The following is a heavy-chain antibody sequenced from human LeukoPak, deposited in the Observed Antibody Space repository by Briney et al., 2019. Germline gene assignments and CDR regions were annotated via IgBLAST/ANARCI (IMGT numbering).Heavy chain of an antibody. CDR1: GFTFSSSA. Sequence: GGSLRLSCAASGFTFSSSAMSWVRQAPGKGLEWVSYISSSSSTIYYADSVKGRFTISRDNAKNSLYLQMNSLRAEDTAVYYCARGAYYYEDWGQGTLVTVSS. CDR2: ISSSSSTI. D-gene: IGHD3-22*01. CDR3: ARGAYYYED. V-gene: IGHV3-48*01. J-gene: IGHJ4*02.